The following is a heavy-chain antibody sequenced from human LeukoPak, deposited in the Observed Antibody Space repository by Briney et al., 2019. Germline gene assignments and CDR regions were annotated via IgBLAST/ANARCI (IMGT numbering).Heavy chain of an antibody. Sequence: GASVKVSCKVSGYTLTELSMHRVRQAPGKGLEWMGGFDPEDGETIYAQKFQGRVTMTEDTSTDTAYMELSSLRSEDTAVYYCARVGRWLRAFDIWGQGTVITVSS. CDR3: ARVGRWLRAFDI. CDR2: FDPEDGET. D-gene: IGHD5-12*01. CDR1: GYTLTELS. V-gene: IGHV1-24*01. J-gene: IGHJ3*02.